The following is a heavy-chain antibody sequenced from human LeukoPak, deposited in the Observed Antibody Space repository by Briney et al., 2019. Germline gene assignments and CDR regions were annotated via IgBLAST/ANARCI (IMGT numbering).Heavy chain of an antibody. CDR3: ATGWFQTYYFDY. D-gene: IGHD2-15*01. CDR2: IYYSGST. V-gene: IGHV4-31*03. Sequence: SETLSLTCTVSGGSISSGGYYWSWIRQHPGTGLEWIGYIYYSGSTYYNPSLKSRVTISVDTSKNQFSLKLSSVTAADTAVYYCATGWFQTYYFDYWGQGTLVTVSS. CDR1: GGSISSGGYY. J-gene: IGHJ4*02.